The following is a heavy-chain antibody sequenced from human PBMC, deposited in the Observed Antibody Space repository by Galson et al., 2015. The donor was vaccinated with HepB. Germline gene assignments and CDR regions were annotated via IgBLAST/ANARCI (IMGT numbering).Heavy chain of an antibody. V-gene: IGHV3-74*01. CDR1: GFTFSSYW. CDR2: INSDGSST. D-gene: IGHD3-22*01. J-gene: IGHJ4*02. CDR3: ARRAYYYDSSGYYLSYDY. Sequence: SLRLSCAASGFTFSSYWMHWVRQAPGKGLVWVSRINSDGSSTSYADSVKGRFTISRDNAKNTLYLQMNSLRAEDTAVYYCARRAYYYDSSGYYLSYDYWGQGTLVTVSS.